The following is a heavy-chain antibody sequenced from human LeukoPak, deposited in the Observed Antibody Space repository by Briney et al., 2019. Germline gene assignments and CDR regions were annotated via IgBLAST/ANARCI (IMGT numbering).Heavy chain of an antibody. J-gene: IGHJ5*02. Sequence: SETLSLTCAVYGGSFSGYYWSWIRQPPGKGLEWIGEINHSGSTNYNPSLKSRVTISVDASKNQFSLKLSSVTAADTAVYYCARDTMVRGVSNWFDPWGQGTLVTVSS. V-gene: IGHV4-34*01. D-gene: IGHD3-10*01. CDR2: INHSGST. CDR1: GGSFSGYY. CDR3: ARDTMVRGVSNWFDP.